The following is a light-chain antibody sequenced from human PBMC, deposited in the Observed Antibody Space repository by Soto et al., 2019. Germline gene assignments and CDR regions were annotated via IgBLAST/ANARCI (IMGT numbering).Light chain of an antibody. J-gene: IGKJ2*01. Sequence: PGERATLSCRASQSVSRSLAWYQHKPGQAPRLLIYDASSRATGIPARFSGSGSGTDFTLTISSLEPEDFAVYYCQLRHDWPPFGQGTKLEIK. CDR3: QLRHDWPP. V-gene: IGKV3-11*01. CDR2: DAS. CDR1: QSVSRS.